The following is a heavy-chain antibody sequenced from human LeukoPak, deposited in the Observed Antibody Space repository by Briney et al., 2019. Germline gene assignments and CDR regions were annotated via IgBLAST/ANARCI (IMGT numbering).Heavy chain of an antibody. CDR3: ARSSAGEWTYYYYYMDV. Sequence: PTGTLSLTCTVSGGSISSYYWSWIRQPPGKGLEWIGYIYYSGSTNYNPSLKSRVTISVDTSKNQFSLKLSSVTAADTAVYYCARSSAGEWTYYYYYMDVWGKGTTVTVSS. CDR2: IYYSGST. V-gene: IGHV4-59*08. D-gene: IGHD3-10*01. CDR1: GGSISSYY. J-gene: IGHJ6*03.